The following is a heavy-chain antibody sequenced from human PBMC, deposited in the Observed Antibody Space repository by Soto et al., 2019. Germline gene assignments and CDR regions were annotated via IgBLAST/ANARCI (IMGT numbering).Heavy chain of an antibody. J-gene: IGHJ5*02. CDR1: GGTFSSYA. D-gene: IGHD3-9*01. V-gene: IGHV1-69*12. CDR3: AGVATGYDILTGYPRLGWFDP. CDR2: IIPIFGTA. Sequence: QVQLVQSGAEVKKPGSSVKVSCKASGGTFSSYAIGWVRQAPGQGLEWMGGIIPIFGTANYAQKFQGRVTITADESTSTAYMELSSLRSEDTAVYYCAGVATGYDILTGYPRLGWFDPWGQGTLVTVSS.